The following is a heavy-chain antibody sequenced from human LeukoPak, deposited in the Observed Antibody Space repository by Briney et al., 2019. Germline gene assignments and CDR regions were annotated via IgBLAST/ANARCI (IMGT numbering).Heavy chain of an antibody. Sequence: GGSLRLSCAASGFNFNTYWTAWVRQAPAGKGLEKVASISQDGGESYYADSVRGRFTISRDNAKNTLYLQMNSLRAEDTTMYYCTRLQSYFNSWGQGTLVTVSS. CDR3: TRLQSYFNS. J-gene: IGHJ1*01. CDR2: ISQDGGES. D-gene: IGHD2/OR15-2a*01. V-gene: IGHV3-7*01. CDR1: GFNFNTYW.